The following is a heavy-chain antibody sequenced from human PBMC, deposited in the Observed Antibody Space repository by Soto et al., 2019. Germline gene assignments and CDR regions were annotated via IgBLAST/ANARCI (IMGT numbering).Heavy chain of an antibody. Sequence: EVQVLESGGGLVQPGGSLRLSCAASRFTFSCYAMSWVRQAPGKGLEWVSTISGSGGSTYYAKSVKGQFTFSRDNSKRTVYLQMKSLRAEDTAVYYCARNIWGTYRYTYDSDYWCQGTLVTVSS. D-gene: IGHD3-16*02. CDR2: ISGSGGST. V-gene: IGHV3-23*01. J-gene: IGHJ4*02. CDR1: RFTFSCYA. CDR3: ARNIWGTYRYTYDSDY.